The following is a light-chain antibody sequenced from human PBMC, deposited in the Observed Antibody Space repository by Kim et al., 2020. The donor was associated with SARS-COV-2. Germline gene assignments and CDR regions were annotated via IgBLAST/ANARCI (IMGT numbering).Light chain of an antibody. CDR2: QDT. Sequence: SYELTQPPSMSVSPGQTASINCSGDKLGDKYACWYQQKPGQSPVLVIYQDTKRPSGIPERFSGSNSGNTATLTISGTQAMDEADYYCQTWDSTSVVFGGG. J-gene: IGLJ2*01. V-gene: IGLV3-1*01. CDR1: KLGDKY. CDR3: QTWDSTSVV.